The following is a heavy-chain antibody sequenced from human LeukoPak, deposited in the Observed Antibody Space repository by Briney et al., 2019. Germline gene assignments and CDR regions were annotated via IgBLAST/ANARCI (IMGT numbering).Heavy chain of an antibody. D-gene: IGHD5-24*01. J-gene: IGHJ4*02. Sequence: PGGSLRLSRAASGFTLSSYSMTWVRQAPGKGLEWVSSISSSSSFIYYADSVKGRFTISRDNAKNSLSLQMNSLRAEDTAVYYCTRTLQSVRDGYKSFDSWGQGTLVTVSS. CDR3: TRTLQSVRDGYKSFDS. CDR2: ISSSSSFI. CDR1: GFTLSSYS. V-gene: IGHV3-21*01.